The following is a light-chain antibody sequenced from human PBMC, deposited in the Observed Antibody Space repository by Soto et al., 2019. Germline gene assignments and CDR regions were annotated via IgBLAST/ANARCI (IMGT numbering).Light chain of an antibody. CDR3: QQYDNWPPLFT. V-gene: IGKV3-15*01. Sequence: EIVLTQSPATLSVSLGERATLSCRASQSVSNNLGWYQQKPGQAPRLLIYDASTRATGIPARFSGSGSGTEFTLTISSLQSEDFAVYYCQQYDNWPPLFTFGPGTKVDIK. J-gene: IGKJ3*01. CDR2: DAS. CDR1: QSVSNN.